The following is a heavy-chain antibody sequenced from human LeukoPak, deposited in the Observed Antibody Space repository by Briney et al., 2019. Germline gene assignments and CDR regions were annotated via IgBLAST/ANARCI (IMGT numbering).Heavy chain of an antibody. CDR3: ARTIWHSYRYSQF. CDR1: GFSVNNYG. CDR2: ISDSGDLT. Sequence: GGSLRLSWAASGFSVNNYGMRWVRQAPGKGLEWVSSISDSGDLTSYADSVKGRFTISRDNSKNTQYLQMNSLRVDDTAIYFCARTIWHSYRYSQFWGQGTLVTVSS. V-gene: IGHV3-23*01. J-gene: IGHJ4*02. D-gene: IGHD5-18*01.